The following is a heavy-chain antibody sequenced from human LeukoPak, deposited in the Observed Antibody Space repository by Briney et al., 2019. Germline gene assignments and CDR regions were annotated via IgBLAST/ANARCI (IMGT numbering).Heavy chain of an antibody. CDR3: ARDYDKAFDY. Sequence: SETLSLTCTVSGASISTYHWSWIRQPAGKGLEWIGRIYSSGSTNYNPSLKSRVTMSVDTSRNQFSLKLSSGTAAATAVYYCARDYDKAFDYWGQGTLVTVSS. CDR1: GASISTYH. D-gene: IGHD3-9*01. J-gene: IGHJ4*02. CDR2: IYSSGST. V-gene: IGHV4-4*07.